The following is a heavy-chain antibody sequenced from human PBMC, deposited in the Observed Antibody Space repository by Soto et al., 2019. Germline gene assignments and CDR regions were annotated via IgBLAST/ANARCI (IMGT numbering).Heavy chain of an antibody. CDR3: ATSMRHTLNP. V-gene: IGHV3-7*01. CDR2: INQDGSDQ. J-gene: IGHJ5*02. D-gene: IGHD2-8*01. CDR1: GFTFSSHW. Sequence: EVQMVESGGDLVQPGGSLRLSCAASGFTFSSHWMTWVRQVPGKGLEWVANINQDGSDQYYVDSVKGRFTISRDNAKNSLCLHMNSLRVEDTAVYYCATSMRHTLNPWGQGTLVTVSS.